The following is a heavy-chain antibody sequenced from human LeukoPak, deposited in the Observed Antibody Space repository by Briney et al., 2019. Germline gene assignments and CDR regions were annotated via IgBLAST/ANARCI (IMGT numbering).Heavy chain of an antibody. CDR2: IDHSGST. Sequence: PSETLSLTCAVYGGSFSGYYWSWIRQPPGKGLEWIGEIDHSGSTNYNPSLKSRVTISVDTSKNQFSLKLSSVTAADTAVYYCARRGSSPDYWGQGTLVTVSS. J-gene: IGHJ4*02. CDR3: ARRGSSPDY. V-gene: IGHV4-34*01. CDR1: GGSFSGYY. D-gene: IGHD3-16*01.